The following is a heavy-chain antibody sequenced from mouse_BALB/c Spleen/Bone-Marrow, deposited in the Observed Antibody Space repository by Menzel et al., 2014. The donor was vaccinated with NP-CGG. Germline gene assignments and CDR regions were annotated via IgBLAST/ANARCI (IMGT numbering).Heavy chain of an antibody. CDR1: GFDFSRYW. CDR2: INPDSSTI. Sequence: EVKLMESGGGLVQPGGSLKLSCAASGFDFSRYWMSWVRQAPGKGLEWIEEINPDSSTINYTPSLKDKFIISRDNAKNTLYLQMSKVRSEDTALYYCARPDYGSAMDYWGQGTSVTVSS. V-gene: IGHV4-1*02. D-gene: IGHD1-1*01. CDR3: ARPDYGSAMDY. J-gene: IGHJ4*01.